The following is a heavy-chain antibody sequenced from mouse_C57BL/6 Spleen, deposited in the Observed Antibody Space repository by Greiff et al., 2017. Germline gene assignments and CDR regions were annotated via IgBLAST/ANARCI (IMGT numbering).Heavy chain of an antibody. Sequence: QVQLQQPGAELVKPGASVKLSCKASGYTFTSYWMHWVKQRPGPGLAWIGMIHPNSGSTNYNEKFKSKATLTVDKSSSTAYMQLSSLTSEDSAVYYCARWTLYHAGYWGQGTTLTVAA. D-gene: IGHD2-1*01. J-gene: IGHJ2*01. CDR2: IHPNSGST. V-gene: IGHV1-64*01. CDR3: ARWTLYHAGY. CDR1: GYTFTSYW.